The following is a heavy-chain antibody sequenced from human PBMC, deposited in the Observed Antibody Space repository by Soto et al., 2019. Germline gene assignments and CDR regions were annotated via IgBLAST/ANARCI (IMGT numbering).Heavy chain of an antibody. CDR1: GFTFSNFG. D-gene: IGHD2-21*01. Sequence: QVQLVESGGGVVQPGRSLRLSCAASGFTFSNFGMHWVRQAPGTGLEWVASLSYDGSSKHYADSVKGRFTISRDNSEDTLYLQMDSLRAEDTAVYYCAKDTDTSQIPPLGSWGQGTLVTVSS. J-gene: IGHJ4*02. V-gene: IGHV3-30*18. CDR3: AKDTDTSQIPPLGS. CDR2: LSYDGSSK.